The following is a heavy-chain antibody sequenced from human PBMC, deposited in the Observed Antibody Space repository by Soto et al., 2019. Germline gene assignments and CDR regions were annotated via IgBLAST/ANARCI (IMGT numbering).Heavy chain of an antibody. Sequence: SETLSLTCTFSVVSISSGDYYWSWMRQPPGKGLEWIGYIYYSGSTYYNPSLKSRVTISVDTSKNQFSLKLSSVTAADTAVYYCAGYDNSGHYGAGAFDIWGQATMVTVS. CDR2: IYYSGST. V-gene: IGHV4-30-4*01. J-gene: IGHJ3*02. CDR3: AGYDNSGHYGAGAFDI. CDR1: VVSISSGDYY. D-gene: IGHD3-22*01.